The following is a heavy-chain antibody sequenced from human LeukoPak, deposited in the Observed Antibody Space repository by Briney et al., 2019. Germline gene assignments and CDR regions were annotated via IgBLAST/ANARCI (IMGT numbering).Heavy chain of an antibody. Sequence: KSPETLSVTCTVSGDSISSSTYYWGWISQHPGNGLEWIGTIYYSGSTYYNSSLKSRVTMPVTTTKTQFSLSLSSVTAADTAVYYCARHSNGGCTSTRCHIDYWGQGTLVTVSS. CDR2: IYYSGST. V-gene: IGHV4-39*01. J-gene: IGHJ4*02. CDR1: GDSISSSTYY. CDR3: ARHSNGGCTSTRCHIDY. D-gene: IGHD2-2*01.